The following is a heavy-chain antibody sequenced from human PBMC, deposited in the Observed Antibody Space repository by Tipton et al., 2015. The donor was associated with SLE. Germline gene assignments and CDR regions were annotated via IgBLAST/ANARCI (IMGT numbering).Heavy chain of an antibody. CDR2: IYSSGDR. V-gene: IGHV4-4*07. D-gene: IGHD6-19*01. CDR1: GGSISFDY. Sequence: TLSLTCTVSGGSISFDYWSWIRQSAGRGLEWIGRIYSSGDRDYNPSLRSRVTMSIDASQNRVSLRLKSVSAADTALYFCARGVAERLGLDFWGQGSLVTVSS. J-gene: IGHJ4*02. CDR3: ARGVAERLGLDF.